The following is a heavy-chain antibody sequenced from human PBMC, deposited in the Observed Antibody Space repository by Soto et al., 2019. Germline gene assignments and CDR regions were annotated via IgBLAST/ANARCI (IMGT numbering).Heavy chain of an antibody. J-gene: IGHJ3*02. D-gene: IGHD5-12*01. V-gene: IGHV3-30*18. CDR2: ISYDGSNK. CDR1: GFPFSSYG. CDR3: AKEHSSGYDFSEKDDAFDI. Sequence: GGSLRLSCAASGFPFSSYGMHWVRQAPGKGLEWVAVISYDGSNKYYADSVKGRFTISRDNSKNTLYLQMNSLRAEDTAVYYCAKEHSSGYDFSEKDDAFDIWGQGTMVTVSS.